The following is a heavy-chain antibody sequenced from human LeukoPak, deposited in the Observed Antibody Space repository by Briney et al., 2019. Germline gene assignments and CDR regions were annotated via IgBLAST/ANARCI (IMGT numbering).Heavy chain of an antibody. CDR2: IKSKTDGGTT. CDR3: TTGPLYYYDSSGYYFDY. D-gene: IGHD3-22*01. J-gene: IGHJ4*02. V-gene: IGHV3-15*01. CDR1: GFTFSNAL. Sequence: GGSLRLSCAASGFTFSNALMSWVRQAPGKGLEWVGRIKSKTDGGTTDYAAPVKGRFTISRDDSKNTLYLQMNSLKTEDTAVYYCTTGPLYYYDSSGYYFDYWGQGTLVTVSS.